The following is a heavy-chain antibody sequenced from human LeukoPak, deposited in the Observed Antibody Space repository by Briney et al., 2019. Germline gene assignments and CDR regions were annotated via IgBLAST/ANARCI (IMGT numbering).Heavy chain of an antibody. CDR1: GFTFSTYT. Sequence: GGSLRLSCPASGFTFSTYTMAWVRQAPGGGLEWVSGISDNGGRTYYADSVKGRFAISRDDSKSTLYLQMNSLRGEDTAVYYCAKDFGRNLGGPGYWGRGTLVIVSS. V-gene: IGHV3-23*01. CDR2: ISDNGGRT. J-gene: IGHJ4*02. CDR3: AKDFGRNLGGPGY. D-gene: IGHD3-10*01.